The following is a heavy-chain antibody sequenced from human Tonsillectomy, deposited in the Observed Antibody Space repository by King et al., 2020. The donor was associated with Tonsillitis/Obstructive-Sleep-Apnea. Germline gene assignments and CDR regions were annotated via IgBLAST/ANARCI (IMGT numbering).Heavy chain of an antibody. Sequence: QLQESGPGLVKPSETLSLTCTVSGGSISSSSYYWGWIRQPPGKGLEWIGSIYYSGSTYYNPSLKSRVTISVDTSKNQFSLKLSSVTAADTAVYYCARHKPHRIAAAGKSYFDSWGQGTLVTVSS. D-gene: IGHD6-13*01. CDR3: ARHKPHRIAAAGKSYFDS. V-gene: IGHV4-39*01. CDR1: GGSISSSSYY. CDR2: IYYSGST. J-gene: IGHJ4*02.